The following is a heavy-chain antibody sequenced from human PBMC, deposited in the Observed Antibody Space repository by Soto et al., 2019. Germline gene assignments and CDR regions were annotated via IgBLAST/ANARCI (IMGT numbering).Heavy chain of an antibody. J-gene: IGHJ6*03. CDR1: GGSISSYY. CDR3: ARRSPMCSGGSCPPYYYYYYMDV. D-gene: IGHD2-15*01. Sequence: SETLSLTCTVSGGSISSYYWSWIRQPPGKGLEWIGYIYYSGSTNYNPSLKSRVTISVDTSKNQFSLKLSSVTAADTAVYYCARRSPMCSGGSCPPYYYYYYMDVWGKGTTVTVSS. V-gene: IGHV4-59*08. CDR2: IYYSGST.